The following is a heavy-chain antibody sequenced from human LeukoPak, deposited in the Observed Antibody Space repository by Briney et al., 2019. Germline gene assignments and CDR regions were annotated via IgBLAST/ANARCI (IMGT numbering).Heavy chain of an antibody. CDR3: AKRNIGFLEWFSEFDY. Sequence: GGSLRLSCAASGFTFSSYAMSWVRQAPGKGLEWVSAISGSGGSTYYADSLKRRFTISRDNSKNTLYLQMNSLRAEDTAVYYCAKRNIGFLEWFSEFDYWGQGTLITVSS. D-gene: IGHD3-3*01. CDR1: GFTFSSYA. V-gene: IGHV3-23*01. CDR2: ISGSGGST. J-gene: IGHJ4*02.